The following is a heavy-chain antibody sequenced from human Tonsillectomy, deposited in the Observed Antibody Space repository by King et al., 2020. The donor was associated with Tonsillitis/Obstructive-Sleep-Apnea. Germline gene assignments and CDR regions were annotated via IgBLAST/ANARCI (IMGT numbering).Heavy chain of an antibody. CDR2: IYLDDDK. CDR3: AHRRSWAVANWFDP. Sequence: TLKESGPTLVKPTQTLTLTCTFSGFSLSTSGVGVGWIRQPPGKALEWLALIYLDDDKRYSPSLKSRLTITKDTSKNQVVLTMTNMDPVDTATYYCAHRRSWAVANWFDPWGQGTLVTVSS. V-gene: IGHV2-5*02. CDR1: GFSLSTSGVG. D-gene: IGHD6-19*01. J-gene: IGHJ5*02.